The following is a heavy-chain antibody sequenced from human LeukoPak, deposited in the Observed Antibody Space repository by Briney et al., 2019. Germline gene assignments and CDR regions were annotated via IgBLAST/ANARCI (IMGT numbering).Heavy chain of an antibody. J-gene: IGHJ2*01. CDR2: IYHSGST. D-gene: IGHD2-15*01. CDR3: ARYRLVVVVAATYWYFDL. V-gene: IGHV4-4*02. Sequence: GSLRLSCAASGFTFSSYWMSWVRQPPGKGLEWIGEIYHSGSTNYNPSLKSRVTISVDKSKNQFSLKLSSVTAADTAVYYCARYRLVVVVAATYWYFDLWGRGTLVTVSS. CDR1: GFTFSSYW.